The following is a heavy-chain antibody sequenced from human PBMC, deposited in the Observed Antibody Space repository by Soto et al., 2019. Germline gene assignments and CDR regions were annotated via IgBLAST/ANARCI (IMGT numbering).Heavy chain of an antibody. Sequence: EVQLVESGGGLVQPGESLRLSCAVSGFTFSSFSMNWVRQAPGKGLEWVSYISSSSSYIYYADSAKGRFTISRDNAKNSVYLHMNSLRDEDTAVYYCARISETSERYWGQGTLVTVSS. J-gene: IGHJ4*02. V-gene: IGHV3-48*02. CDR1: GFTFSSFS. CDR2: ISSSSSYI. CDR3: ARISETSERY. D-gene: IGHD1-1*01.